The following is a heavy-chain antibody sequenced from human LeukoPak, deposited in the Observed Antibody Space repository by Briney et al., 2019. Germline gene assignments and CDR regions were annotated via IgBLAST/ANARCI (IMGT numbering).Heavy chain of an antibody. J-gene: IGHJ4*02. V-gene: IGHV4-4*02. Sequence: PSGTLSLTCAVSGGSISSSNWWSWVRQPLGKGLEWIGEIYHSGSTIYNPSLKSRVTISVDKSKNQFSLKLSSVTAADTAVYYCARRDDILTGSERFDYWGQGTLVTVSS. CDR1: GGSISSSNW. CDR3: ARRDDILTGSERFDY. D-gene: IGHD3-9*01. CDR2: IYHSGST.